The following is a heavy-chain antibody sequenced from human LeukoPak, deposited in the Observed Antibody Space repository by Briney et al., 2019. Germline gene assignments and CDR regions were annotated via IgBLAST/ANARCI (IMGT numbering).Heavy chain of an antibody. D-gene: IGHD3-16*02. CDR1: GFTFSTYA. CDR2: ISYDGSNK. Sequence: GGSLRLSCAASGFTFSTYAIHWVRQAPGKGLEWVAVISYDGSNKYYADSVKGRFTISRDNSKNTLYLQMNSLRAEDTAVYYCARDPLLRLGELSLYPDYWGQGTLVTVSS. V-gene: IGHV3-30-3*01. CDR3: ARDPLLRLGELSLYPDY. J-gene: IGHJ4*02.